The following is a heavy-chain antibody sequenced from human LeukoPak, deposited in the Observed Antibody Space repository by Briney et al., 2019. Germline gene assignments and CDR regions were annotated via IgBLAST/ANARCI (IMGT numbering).Heavy chain of an antibody. Sequence: KASETLSLTCTVSGGSISSGGYYWSWIRQHPGKGLEWIGYIYYSGSTYYNPSLKSRVTISVDTSKNQFSLKLSSVTAADTAVYYCARGGSSGWYPYYFDYWGQGTLVTVSS. J-gene: IGHJ4*02. D-gene: IGHD6-19*01. CDR2: IYYSGST. CDR3: ARGGSSGWYPYYFDY. CDR1: GGSISSGGYY. V-gene: IGHV4-31*03.